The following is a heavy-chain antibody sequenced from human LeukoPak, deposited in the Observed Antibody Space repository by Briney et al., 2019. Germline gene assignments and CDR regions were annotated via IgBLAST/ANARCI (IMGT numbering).Heavy chain of an antibody. J-gene: IGHJ4*02. CDR3: ARLGSSWSFDY. Sequence: PGRSLRLSCAASGFTFSSYGMNWVRQAPGKGLEWVAVIWYDGSNKYYGDSVKGRFTISRDNSKNTVSLQRNSLRVEDTAVYYCARLGSSWSFDYWGQGTLVTVSS. V-gene: IGHV3-33*01. CDR1: GFTFSSYG. D-gene: IGHD6-13*01. CDR2: IWYDGSNK.